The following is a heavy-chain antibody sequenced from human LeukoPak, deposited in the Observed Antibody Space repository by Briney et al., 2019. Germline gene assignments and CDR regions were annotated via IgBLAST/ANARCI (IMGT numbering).Heavy chain of an antibody. Sequence: SETLSLTCAVSGVSISSSNWWHWVRQPPGKGLEWIGEIYHSGSTDYNPSLKSRVTISVDMSKNKFSLKLSSVTAADTAVYYCARLSRPQYYYGSGSQRNWFDPWGQGTLVTVSS. CDR3: ARLSRPQYYYGSGSQRNWFDP. CDR2: IYHSGST. J-gene: IGHJ5*02. CDR1: GVSISSSNW. V-gene: IGHV4-4*02. D-gene: IGHD3-10*01.